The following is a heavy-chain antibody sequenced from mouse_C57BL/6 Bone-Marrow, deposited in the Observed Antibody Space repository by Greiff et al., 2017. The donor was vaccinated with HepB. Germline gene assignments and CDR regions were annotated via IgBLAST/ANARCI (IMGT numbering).Heavy chain of an antibody. CDR3: ARSTHRGWYFDV. CDR1: GYSITSDY. J-gene: IGHJ1*03. Sequence: DVMLVESGPGLAKPSQTLSLTCSVTGYSITSDYWNWIRKFPGNKLEYMGYISYSGSTYYNPSLKSRISITREASKNQYYLQLNSVTTEDTATYYCARSTHRGWYFDVWGTGTTVTVSS. V-gene: IGHV3-8*01. CDR2: ISYSGST.